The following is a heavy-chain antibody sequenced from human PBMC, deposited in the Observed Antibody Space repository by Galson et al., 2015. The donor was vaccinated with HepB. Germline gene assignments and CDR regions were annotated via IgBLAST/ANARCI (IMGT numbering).Heavy chain of an antibody. Sequence: SLRLSCAASGFTVSSNYMSWVRQAPGKGLEWVSVIYSGGSTYYADSVKGRFTISRDNSKNTLYLQMNSLRAEDTAVYYCAREGPSGYDAFDIWGQGTMVTVSS. CDR3: AREGPSGYDAFDI. CDR2: IYSGGST. D-gene: IGHD3-22*01. V-gene: IGHV3-53*01. J-gene: IGHJ3*02. CDR1: GFTVSSNY.